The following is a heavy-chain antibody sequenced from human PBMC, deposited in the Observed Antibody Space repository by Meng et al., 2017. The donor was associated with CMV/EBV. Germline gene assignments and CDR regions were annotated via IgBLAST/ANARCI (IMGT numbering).Heavy chain of an antibody. V-gene: IGHV4-4*07. D-gene: IGHD2-15*01. CDR2: IYTSGST. CDR1: GGSISIYY. J-gene: IGHJ5*02. CDR3: ARSMVVAGDWFDP. Sequence: QGHVQYSGPGMVKPSVTLSSTGTGLGGSISIYYWSWIRQAAGKGLEWIGRIYTSGSTNYNPSLKSRVTMSVDTSKNQFSLKLSSVTAADTAVYYCARSMVVAGDWFDPWGQGTLVTVSS.